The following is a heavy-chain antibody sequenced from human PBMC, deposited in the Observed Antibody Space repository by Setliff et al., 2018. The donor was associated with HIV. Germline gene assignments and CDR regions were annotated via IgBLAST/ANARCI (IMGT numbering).Heavy chain of an antibody. CDR3: ARDGWDYYGSGTYPPLYYFDS. Sequence: SVKVSCKASGDTFRSYAISWVRQAPGQVLEWMGRIIPILATSNYTQKFQGRVTITADKSTRTAYMELSSLRSEDTAVYYCARDGWDYYGSGTYPPLYYFDSWGQGTRVTAPQ. V-gene: IGHV1-69*06. J-gene: IGHJ4*01. CDR2: IIPILATS. D-gene: IGHD3-10*01. CDR1: GDTFRSYA.